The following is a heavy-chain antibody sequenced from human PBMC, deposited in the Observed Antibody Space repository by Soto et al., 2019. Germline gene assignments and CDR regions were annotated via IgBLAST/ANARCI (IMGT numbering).Heavy chain of an antibody. CDR2: INPNSGGT. V-gene: IGHV1-2*04. Sequence: GASVKVSCKASGYTFTGYYMHWVRQAPGQGLEWMGWINPNSGGTNYAQKFQGWVTMTRDTSISTAYMELSRLRSDDTAVYYCARDKGRVVEDIVERYYYYGMDVWG. CDR1: GYTFTGYY. J-gene: IGHJ6*02. CDR3: ARDKGRVVEDIVERYYYYGMDV. D-gene: IGHD2-15*01.